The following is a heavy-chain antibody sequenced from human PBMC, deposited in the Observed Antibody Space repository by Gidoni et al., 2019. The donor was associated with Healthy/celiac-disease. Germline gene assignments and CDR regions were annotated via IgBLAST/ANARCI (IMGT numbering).Heavy chain of an antibody. D-gene: IGHD3-3*02. CDR1: GGSISSYY. V-gene: IGHV4-59*01. J-gene: IGHJ4*02. Sequence: QVQLQESGPGLVKPSETLSLTCTVCGGSISSYYWSWIRQPPGKGLEWIGYTYYSGSTNYNPSLKSRVTISVDTSKNQFSLKLSSVTAADTAVYYCARDEGPFLDRGFDYWGQGTLVTVSS. CDR2: TYYSGST. CDR3: ARDEGPFLDRGFDY.